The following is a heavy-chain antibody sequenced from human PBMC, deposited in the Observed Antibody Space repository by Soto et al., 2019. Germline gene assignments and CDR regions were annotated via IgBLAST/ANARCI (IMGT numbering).Heavy chain of an antibody. J-gene: IGHJ5*02. Sequence: ASVKVSCKASGYTFTSYDINWVRQATGQGLEWMGWMNPNSGNTGYAQKFQGRVTMTRNTSISTAYMELGSLRSEDTAGYYCARGPNSKSGYPNWFDPWGQGTLVTVSS. D-gene: IGHD3-3*01. CDR3: ARGPNSKSGYPNWFDP. CDR1: GYTFTSYD. V-gene: IGHV1-8*01. CDR2: MNPNSGNT.